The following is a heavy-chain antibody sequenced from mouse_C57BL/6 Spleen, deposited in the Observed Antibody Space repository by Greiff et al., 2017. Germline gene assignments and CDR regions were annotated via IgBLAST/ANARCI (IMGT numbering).Heavy chain of an antibody. Sequence: QVQLKQSGAELVKPGASVKISCKASGYAFSSYWMNWVKQRPGKGLEWIGQIYPGDGDTNYNGKFKGKATLTADKSSSTAYMQLSSLTSEDSAVYFCARREAYGSSYGYFDVWGTGTTVTVSS. D-gene: IGHD1-1*01. CDR3: ARREAYGSSYGYFDV. V-gene: IGHV1-80*01. CDR2: IYPGDGDT. J-gene: IGHJ1*03. CDR1: GYAFSSYW.